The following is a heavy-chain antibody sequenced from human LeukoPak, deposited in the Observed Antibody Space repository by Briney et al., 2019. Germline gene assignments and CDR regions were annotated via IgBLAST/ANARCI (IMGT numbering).Heavy chain of an antibody. V-gene: IGHV3-23*01. CDR1: GFTFSSYA. Sequence: GGSLRLSCAASGFTFSSYAMSWVRQAPGKGLEWVSAISGSGGSTYYTDSVKGRFTISRDNSKNTLYLQMNSLRAEDTAVYYCAKASSGWYARWFDPWGQGTLVTVSS. J-gene: IGHJ5*02. D-gene: IGHD6-19*01. CDR2: ISGSGGST. CDR3: AKASSGWYARWFDP.